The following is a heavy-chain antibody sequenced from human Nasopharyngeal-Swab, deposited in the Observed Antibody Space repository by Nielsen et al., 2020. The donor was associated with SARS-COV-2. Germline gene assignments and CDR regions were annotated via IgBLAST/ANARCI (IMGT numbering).Heavy chain of an antibody. V-gene: IGHV3-74*01. Sequence: GESLKISCAASGFTLSNYWTHWFRQAPGKGLAWVALINSDGNTTSYADSVKGRFTISRDDGKNTLYLEMNSLRAEDTAIYYCASGIFSPSYYWGQGTLVTVSS. J-gene: IGHJ4*02. CDR2: INSDGNTT. CDR1: GFTLSNYW. CDR3: ASGIFSPSYY. D-gene: IGHD3-10*01.